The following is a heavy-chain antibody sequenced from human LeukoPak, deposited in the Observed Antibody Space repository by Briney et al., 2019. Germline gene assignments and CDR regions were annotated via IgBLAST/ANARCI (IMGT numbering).Heavy chain of an antibody. CDR3: ARRVGSTSPYYYYYMDV. D-gene: IGHD2-2*01. J-gene: IGHJ6*03. CDR1: SGSISSYY. Sequence: SETLSLTCTVSSGSISSYYWSWIRQPPGKGLEWIGYIYTSGSTNYNPSLKSRVTISVDTSKNQFSLKLSSVTAADTAVYYCARRVGSTSPYYYYYMDVWGKGTTVTVSS. CDR2: IYTSGST. V-gene: IGHV4-4*09.